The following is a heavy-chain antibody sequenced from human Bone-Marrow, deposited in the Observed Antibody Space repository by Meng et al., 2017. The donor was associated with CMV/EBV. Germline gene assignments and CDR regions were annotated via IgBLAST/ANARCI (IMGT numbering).Heavy chain of an antibody. D-gene: IGHD3-9*01. CDR2: IYNSGNT. V-gene: IGHV4-61*01. CDR1: GGSVSSGSHY. CDR3: ARGESYENLTGYYPLIGAFDI. Sequence: SETLSLTCTVSGGSVSSGSHYWSWIRQPPGKGLEWIGHIYNSGNTNYNPSLKSRVAISVDMSKNLFSLRLNYVPAADTAVYYCARGESYENLTGYYPLIGAFDIWGQGTMVTVSS. J-gene: IGHJ3*02.